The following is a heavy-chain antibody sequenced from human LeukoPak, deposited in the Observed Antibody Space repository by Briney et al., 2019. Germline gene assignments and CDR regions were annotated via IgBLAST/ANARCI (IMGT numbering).Heavy chain of an antibody. Sequence: GGSLRLSCAASGFTFSSYSMNWVRQAPGKGLEWVSSISSSSSYIYYADSVKGRFTISRDNAKNSLYLQMNSLRAEDTAVYYCARSRVPNYYGSGSYGYWGQGTLVTVSS. D-gene: IGHD3-10*01. CDR1: GFTFSSYS. J-gene: IGHJ4*02. CDR2: ISSSSSYI. CDR3: ARSRVPNYYGSGSYGY. V-gene: IGHV3-21*01.